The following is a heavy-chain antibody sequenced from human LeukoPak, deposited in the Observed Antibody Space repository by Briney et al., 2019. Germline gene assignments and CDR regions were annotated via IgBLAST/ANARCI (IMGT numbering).Heavy chain of an antibody. D-gene: IGHD6-19*01. J-gene: IGHJ6*02. CDR1: GGTFSSYA. CDR2: IIPIFGTA. V-gene: IGHV1-69*01. Sequence: ASVKVSCKASGGTFSSYAISWVRQAPGQGLEWMGGIIPIFGTANYAQKFQGRVTITADESTSTAYMELSSLRSEDTAVYYCARVSSGWSHTFYGMDVWGQGTTVTVSS. CDR3: ARVSSGWSHTFYGMDV.